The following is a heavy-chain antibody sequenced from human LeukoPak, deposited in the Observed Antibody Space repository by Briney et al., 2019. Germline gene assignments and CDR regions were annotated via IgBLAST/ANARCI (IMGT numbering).Heavy chain of an antibody. J-gene: IGHJ6*03. CDR3: TSTVTTWPLYYYYYMDV. CDR2: ISYDGSNK. Sequence: GGSLRLSCAASGFTFSSYGMHWVRQAPGKGLEWVAVISYDGSNKYYADSVKGRFTISRDNSKNTLYLQMNSLRAEDTAVYYCTSTVTTWPLYYYYYMDVWGKGTTVTVSS. V-gene: IGHV3-30*19. D-gene: IGHD4-11*01. CDR1: GFTFSSYG.